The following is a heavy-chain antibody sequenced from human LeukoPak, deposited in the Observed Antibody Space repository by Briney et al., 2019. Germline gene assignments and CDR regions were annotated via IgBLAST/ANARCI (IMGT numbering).Heavy chain of an antibody. V-gene: IGHV3-7*01. CDR2: IKQDGSEK. J-gene: IGHJ4*02. D-gene: IGHD3-3*01. CDR1: GFTFSTYC. CDR3: TRDRNDFWSGYFDY. Sequence: GGSLRLSCAASGFTFSTYCMSWVRQPPGKGLEWVAHIKQDGSEKFYVDSVKGRFTISRDNTKNPLYLQMNGLRAEDTAVYYCTRDRNDFWSGYFDYWGQGSLVTVSS.